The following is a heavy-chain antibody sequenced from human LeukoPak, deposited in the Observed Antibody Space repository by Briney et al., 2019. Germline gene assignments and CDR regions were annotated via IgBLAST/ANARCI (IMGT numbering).Heavy chain of an antibody. J-gene: IGHJ4*02. CDR3: AKLPDVCGGDCYSGSVRDY. D-gene: IGHD2-21*02. Sequence: GGSLRLSCAASGFTFSSYGMHWVRQAPGKGLEWVAVISYDGSNKYYADSVKGRFTISRDNSKNTLYLQMNSLRAEDTAVYYCAKLPDVCGGDCYSGSVRDYWGQGTLVTVSS. V-gene: IGHV3-30*18. CDR2: ISYDGSNK. CDR1: GFTFSSYG.